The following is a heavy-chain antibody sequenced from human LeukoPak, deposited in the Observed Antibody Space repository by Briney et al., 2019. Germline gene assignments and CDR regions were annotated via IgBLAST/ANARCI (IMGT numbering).Heavy chain of an antibody. CDR3: ARAVPGYSSSSYHYYYMDV. CDR1: GYTFTSYD. J-gene: IGHJ6*03. CDR2: MNPNSGNT. Sequence: ASVKVSCKASGYTFTSYDINWVRQATGQGLEWMGWMNPNSGNTGYAQKFQGRVTMTRNTSISTAYMELSSLRSEDTAVYYCARAVPGYSSSSYHYYYMDVWGKGTTVTVSS. D-gene: IGHD6-6*01. V-gene: IGHV1-8*01.